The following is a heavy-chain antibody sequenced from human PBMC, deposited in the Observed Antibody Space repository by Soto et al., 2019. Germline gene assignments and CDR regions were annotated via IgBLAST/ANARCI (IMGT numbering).Heavy chain of an antibody. D-gene: IGHD2-2*02. CDR2: FDPEDGET. V-gene: IGHV1-24*01. CDR1: GYTLTELS. J-gene: IGHJ4*02. Sequence: VATVKVSCKVSGYTLTELSMHWVRQAPGKGLELMGGFDPEDGETIYAQKFQGRVTMTEDTSTDTAYMELSSLRSEDTAVYYCETHPRHNCRIIPNYWAQGTLVTVSS. CDR3: ETHPRHNCRIIPNY.